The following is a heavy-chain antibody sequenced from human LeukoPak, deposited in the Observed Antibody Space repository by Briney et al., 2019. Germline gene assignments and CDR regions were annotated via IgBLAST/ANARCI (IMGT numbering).Heavy chain of an antibody. CDR3: AKDHPHSSSWYTGYYYYMDV. Sequence: GGSLRLSCAASGFTFSSYAMSWVRQAPGKGLEWVSVISGSGGSTYYADSVKGRFTISRDNSKNTLYLQMNSLRAEDTAVYYCAKDHPHSSSWYTGYYYYMDVWGKGTTVTVSS. V-gene: IGHV3-23*01. D-gene: IGHD6-13*01. CDR1: GFTFSSYA. CDR2: ISGSGGST. J-gene: IGHJ6*03.